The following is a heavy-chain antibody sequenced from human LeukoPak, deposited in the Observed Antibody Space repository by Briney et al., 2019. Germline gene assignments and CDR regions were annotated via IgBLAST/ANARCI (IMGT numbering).Heavy chain of an antibody. CDR1: GFTFSSYS. CDR3: ASSSRGTLDY. V-gene: IGHV3-21*01. CDR2: ISSSSSYI. Sequence: GGSLRLSCAASGFTFSSYSMNWVRRAPGKGLEWVSSISSSSSYIYYADSVKGRFTISRDNAKNSLYLQMNSLRAEDTAVYYCASSSRGTLDYWGQGTLVTVSS. D-gene: IGHD6-6*01. J-gene: IGHJ4*02.